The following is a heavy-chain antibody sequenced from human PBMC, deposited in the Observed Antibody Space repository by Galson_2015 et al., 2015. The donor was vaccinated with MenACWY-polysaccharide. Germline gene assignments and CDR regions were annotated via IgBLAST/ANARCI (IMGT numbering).Heavy chain of an antibody. CDR2: IFYSGST. V-gene: IGHV4-59*01. CDR1: GGSLTAYY. Sequence: SETLSLTCRVSGGSLTAYYWAWIRQPPGKGLEWIGCIFYSGSTKYSPSLNSRVTISVDTSNNQFSLKLSSVTASDTAVYDCARSPGGYSSGGQIDSWGQGSLVTVSS. J-gene: IGHJ4*02. CDR3: ARSPGGYSSGGQIDS. D-gene: IGHD5-18*01.